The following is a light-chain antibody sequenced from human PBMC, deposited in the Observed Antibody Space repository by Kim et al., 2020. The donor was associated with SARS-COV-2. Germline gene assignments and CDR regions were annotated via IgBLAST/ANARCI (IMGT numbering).Light chain of an antibody. CDR1: SDEVGKKG. CDR3: SAWDSSLSAWV. J-gene: IGLJ3*02. V-gene: IGLV10-54*01. Sequence: QTATVTCTGTSDEVGKKGATWLQQHHGHPPKLLSSRNNNRPTGISERFSASRSGDTASLTITGLRPEDEADYYCSAWDSSLSAWVFGGGTQLTVL. CDR2: RNN.